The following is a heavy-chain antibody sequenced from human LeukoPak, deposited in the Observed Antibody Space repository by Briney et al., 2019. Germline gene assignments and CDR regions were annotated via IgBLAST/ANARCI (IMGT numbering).Heavy chain of an antibody. CDR3: ARGYCSSTSCYGGPFDY. D-gene: IGHD2-2*01. Sequence: GESLKISGKGSGYSFTSYWIGWVRQMPGKGLGWMGIIYPGDSDTRYSPSFQGQVTISADKSISTAYLQWSSLKASDTAMYYCARGYCSSTSCYGGPFDYWGQGTLVTVSS. V-gene: IGHV5-51*01. J-gene: IGHJ4*02. CDR2: IYPGDSDT. CDR1: GYSFTSYW.